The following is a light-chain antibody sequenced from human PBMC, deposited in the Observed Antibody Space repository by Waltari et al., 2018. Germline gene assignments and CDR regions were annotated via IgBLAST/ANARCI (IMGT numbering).Light chain of an antibody. Sequence: DIQMTQSPSSVSASIGDRVTISCRASQDVSTWVAWYQQKPGKAPNLLISAASSLQSGVPSRFSGSGSATDFTLTISGLQPEDFTIYFCQQTDSFPLTFGGGTKVELK. V-gene: IGKV1-12*01. CDR1: QDVSTW. CDR2: AAS. J-gene: IGKJ4*01. CDR3: QQTDSFPLT.